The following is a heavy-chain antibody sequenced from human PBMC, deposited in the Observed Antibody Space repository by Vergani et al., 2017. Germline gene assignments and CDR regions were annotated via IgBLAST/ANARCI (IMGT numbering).Heavy chain of an antibody. CDR1: GFIFSTYA. Sequence: EVQLLESGGDLVQPGGSLRLSCTASGFIFSTYAMSWVRQAPGKGLEWVSGISASGAPTYYADSVKGRVTISRDNSKNTLYLQMNSLRVEDTAVYYCAGXQGTSAYYYGGFDYWGQGILVTVSS. D-gene: IGHD3-22*01. CDR2: ISASGAPT. V-gene: IGHV3-23*01. CDR3: AGXQGTSAYYYGGFDY. J-gene: IGHJ4*02.